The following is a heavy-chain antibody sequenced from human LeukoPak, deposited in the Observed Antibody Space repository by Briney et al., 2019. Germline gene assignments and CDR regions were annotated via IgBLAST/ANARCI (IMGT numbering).Heavy chain of an antibody. CDR3: AREACSGGSCYYIFDY. D-gene: IGHD2-15*01. J-gene: IGHJ4*02. CDR1: GGTFSSYA. CDR2: IIPIFGTA. V-gene: IGHV1-69*13. Sequence: VASVKVSCMASGGTFSSYAISWVRQAPGQGLEWMGGIIPIFGTANYAQKFQGRVTITADESTSTAYMELSSLRSEDTAVYYCAREACSGGSCYYIFDYWGQGALVTVSS.